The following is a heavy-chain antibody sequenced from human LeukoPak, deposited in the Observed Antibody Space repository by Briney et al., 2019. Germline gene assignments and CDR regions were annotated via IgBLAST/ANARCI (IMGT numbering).Heavy chain of an antibody. V-gene: IGHV4-34*01. CDR1: GGSFSGYY. D-gene: IGHD4-23*01. Sequence: SETLSLTCAVYGGSFSGYYWSWIRQPPGKGLEWIGEINHSGSTNYNPSLKSRVTISVDTSKNQFSLKLSSVPAADTAVYYCGGKPIYYYYMDVWGKGTTVTISS. CDR3: GGKPIYYYYMDV. J-gene: IGHJ6*03. CDR2: INHSGST.